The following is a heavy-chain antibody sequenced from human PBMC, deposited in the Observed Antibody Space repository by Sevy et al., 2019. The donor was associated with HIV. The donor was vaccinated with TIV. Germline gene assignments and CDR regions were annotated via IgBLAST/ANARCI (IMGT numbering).Heavy chain of an antibody. CDR1: GFTLINHW. D-gene: IGHD2-2*01. CDR3: ARSGRTNLFDY. V-gene: IGHV3-74*01. Sequence: GGSLRLSCAASGFTLINHWMHWVRQAPGKGLVWVSGISGDGATTTDADSVKGRFTISRDNAKNTLYVQMNSLRGEDTAVYYCARSGRTNLFDYRGQGILVTVSS. J-gene: IGHJ4*02. CDR2: ISGDGATT.